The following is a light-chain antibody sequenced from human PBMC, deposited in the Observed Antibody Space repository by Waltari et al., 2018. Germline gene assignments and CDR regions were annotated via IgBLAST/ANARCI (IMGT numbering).Light chain of an antibody. CDR2: DDN. CDR3: QVWDSSPETVV. V-gene: IGLV3-21*01. CDR1: KVGGKR. Sequence: SYVLTQPPSASVAPGKTATIACGGNKVGGKRVQWYQQKPGQAPVLVVHDDNARPSGIPDRFSGANSGDTATLTISRVEVGDEADYYCQVWDSSPETVVFGGGTKLTVL. J-gene: IGLJ2*01.